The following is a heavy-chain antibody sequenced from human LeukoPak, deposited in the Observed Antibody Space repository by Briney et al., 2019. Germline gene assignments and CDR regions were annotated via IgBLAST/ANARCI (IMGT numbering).Heavy chain of an antibody. CDR1: GFIFNNYG. Sequence: GGSLRLSCAASGFIFNNYGLIWVRQAPGKGLQWVSAISNDGGGIQYADFVKGRFTISRDNSKNKLFLQMNSPTAEDTALYYCAKGSSGYFADLWGQGTLVTVSS. J-gene: IGHJ5*02. V-gene: IGHV3-23*01. D-gene: IGHD3-22*01. CDR2: ISNDGGGI. CDR3: AKGSSGYFADL.